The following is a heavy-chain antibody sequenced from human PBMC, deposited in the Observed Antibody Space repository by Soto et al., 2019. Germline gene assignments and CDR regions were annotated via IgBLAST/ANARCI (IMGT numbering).Heavy chain of an antibody. J-gene: IGHJ4*02. Sequence: PGGPLRLPCAASGFTFSSFAMSWVRQAPGKGLEWVSAISGSGGSTYYADSVKGRFTISRDNSKNTLYLQMNSLRAEDTAVYYCAKVRWNTVTHPLWYWGQGTLVTVSS. CDR2: ISGSGGST. CDR3: AKVRWNTVTHPLWY. CDR1: GFTFSSFA. D-gene: IGHD4-4*01. V-gene: IGHV3-23*01.